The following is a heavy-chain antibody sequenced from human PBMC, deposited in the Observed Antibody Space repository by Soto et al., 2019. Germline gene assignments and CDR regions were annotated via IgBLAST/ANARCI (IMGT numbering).Heavy chain of an antibody. CDR3: AKDHGYYDSSGYIYYFDY. CDR2: ISYDGSNK. Sequence: QVQLVESGGGVVQPGRSLRLSCAASGFTFSSYGMHWVRQAPGKGLEWVAVISYDGSNKYYADSVKGRFTISRDNSKNTLYLQMNRLRAEDTAMYYCAKDHGYYDSSGYIYYFDYWGQGTLVTVSS. D-gene: IGHD3-22*01. CDR1: GFTFSSYG. V-gene: IGHV3-30*18. J-gene: IGHJ4*02.